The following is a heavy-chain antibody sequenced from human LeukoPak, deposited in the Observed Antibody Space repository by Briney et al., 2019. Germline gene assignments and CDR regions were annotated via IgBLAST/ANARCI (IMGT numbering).Heavy chain of an antibody. J-gene: IGHJ2*01. CDR3: AGGQGWHFDL. Sequence: GGSLRLSCAASGITVSSLWMSWFRQAPGKGLEWLADIRQDGTEVHYVASVKGRFTISRDSTSLFLQMNSLRAEDTALYYCAGGQGWHFDLWGRGTLVTVSS. CDR1: GITVSSLW. CDR2: IRQDGTEV. D-gene: IGHD2-15*01. V-gene: IGHV3-7*01.